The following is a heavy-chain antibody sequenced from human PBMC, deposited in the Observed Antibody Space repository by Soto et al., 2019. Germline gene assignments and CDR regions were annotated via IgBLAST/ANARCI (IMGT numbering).Heavy chain of an antibody. V-gene: IGHV4-31*03. CDR1: GGSISSGGYY. CDR2: IYYSGST. D-gene: IGHD5-12*01. Sequence: QVQLQESGPGLVKPSQTLSLTCTVSGGSISSGGYYWSWIRQHPGKGLEWIGYIYYSGSTYYNPALKSRVTISVDTSKNPFSLKLSSGTAADTAVYYCAREEGGGYDHRWFDPWGQGTLVTVAS. J-gene: IGHJ5*02. CDR3: AREEGGGYDHRWFDP.